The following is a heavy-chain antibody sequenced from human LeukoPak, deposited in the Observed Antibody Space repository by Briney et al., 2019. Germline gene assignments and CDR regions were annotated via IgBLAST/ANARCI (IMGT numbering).Heavy chain of an antibody. CDR1: GFTFSTYT. CDR3: ARSGYTYGFDY. V-gene: IGHV3-21*01. CDR2: IGSGGRHI. Sequence: GGSLRLSCAASGFTFSTYTMNWVRQAPGKGLEWVASIGSGGRHIHYADSVKGRFTISRDNDKNSLYLQMNSLRAEDTAVYYCARSGYTYGFDYWGQGALVTVSS. J-gene: IGHJ4*02. D-gene: IGHD5-18*01.